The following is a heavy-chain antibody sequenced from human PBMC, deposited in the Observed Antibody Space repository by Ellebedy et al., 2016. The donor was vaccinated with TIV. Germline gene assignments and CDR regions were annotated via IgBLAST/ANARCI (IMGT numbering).Heavy chain of an antibody. CDR1: GFIFDDYA. CDR2: ISWNGATK. J-gene: IGHJ4*02. Sequence: SLKISCAASGFIFDDYAMHWVRQAPGKGLEWVSGISWNGATKVYADSVKGRFTISRDNAKNSLYLQMNSLRAEDTALYYCARRPCTSDSCRELDYWGQGTLVTVSS. V-gene: IGHV3-9*01. CDR3: ARRPCTSDSCRELDY. D-gene: IGHD2-8*02.